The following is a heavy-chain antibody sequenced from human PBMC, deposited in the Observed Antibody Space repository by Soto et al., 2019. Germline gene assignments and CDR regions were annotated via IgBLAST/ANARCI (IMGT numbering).Heavy chain of an antibody. V-gene: IGHV1-8*01. CDR3: ARFPTPLRFTS. Sequence: QVQLVQSGAEVKKPGASVKVSCKASGYTSTNLDINWVRQAAGQGLEWVGWMNPHSHTGFAQKFRGGVTFTRDTPTSTVYMEVSGLRSEDTAVYYCARFPTPLRFTSWGQGTPVFVSS. CDR1: GYTSTNLD. J-gene: IGHJ5*01. CDR2: MNPHSHT.